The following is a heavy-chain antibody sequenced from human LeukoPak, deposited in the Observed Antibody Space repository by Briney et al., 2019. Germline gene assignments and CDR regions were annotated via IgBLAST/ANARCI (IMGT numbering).Heavy chain of an antibody. D-gene: IGHD6-19*01. CDR3: ARHLLAGIAVAGTAFDY. CDR1: GYSFTSYW. Sequence: GESLKISCKGSGYSFTSYWIGWVRQMPGKGLEWMGIIYPGDSDTRYSPSFQGQVTNSADKSISTAYLQWSSLKASDTAMYYCARHLLAGIAVAGTAFDYWGQGTLVTVSS. CDR2: IYPGDSDT. J-gene: IGHJ4*02. V-gene: IGHV5-51*01.